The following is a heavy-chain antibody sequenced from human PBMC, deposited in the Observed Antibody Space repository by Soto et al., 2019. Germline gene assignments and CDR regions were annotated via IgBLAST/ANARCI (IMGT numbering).Heavy chain of an antibody. V-gene: IGHV4-4*02. J-gene: IGHJ5*02. CDR2: VYHSGST. CDR1: GASVSSGNW. D-gene: IGHD1-20*01. CDR3: ASSNNWNWFDP. Sequence: QVQLQESGPGLVQPSGTLSLTCAVSGASVSSGNWWSWVRQPPGKGLEWIGEVYHSGSTKYNPSLKSRVTMSVDKSKNQLTLNLSSVTAADTAVYYCASSNNWNWFDPWGQGTLVTVSS.